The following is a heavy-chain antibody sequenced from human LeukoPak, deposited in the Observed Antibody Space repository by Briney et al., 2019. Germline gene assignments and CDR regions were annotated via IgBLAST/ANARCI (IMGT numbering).Heavy chain of an antibody. D-gene: IGHD6-19*01. Sequence: GGSLRLSCAASGFTFSSYDMHWVRQATGKGLEWVSAIGTAGDTYYPGSVKGRFTISRDNSKNTLYLQMNSLRAEDTAVYYCAHCGWSDAFDIWGQGTMVTVSS. V-gene: IGHV3-13*01. CDR2: IGTAGDT. J-gene: IGHJ3*02. CDR1: GFTFSSYD. CDR3: AHCGWSDAFDI.